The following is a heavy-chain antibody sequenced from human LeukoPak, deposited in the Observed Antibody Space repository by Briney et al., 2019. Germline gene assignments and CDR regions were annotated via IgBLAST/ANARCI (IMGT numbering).Heavy chain of an antibody. CDR3: ARGGWPGAFDI. Sequence: PGGSLRLSCAASGFTFSSYWMHWVRQAPGKGLVWVSRITNDASSTIHADSVKGRFTISRDNARNTLYLQMNSLRAEDTAVYYCARGGWPGAFDIWGQGTMVTVSS. J-gene: IGHJ3*02. CDR2: ITNDASST. D-gene: IGHD5-24*01. CDR1: GFTFSSYW. V-gene: IGHV3-74*01.